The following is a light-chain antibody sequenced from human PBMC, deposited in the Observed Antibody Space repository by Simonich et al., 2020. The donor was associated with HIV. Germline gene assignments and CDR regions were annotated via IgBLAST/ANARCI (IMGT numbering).Light chain of an antibody. Sequence: EIVMTQSPGTLSVSPRERATLFCSASQSVSSNLAWYQQKPGQAPRLLIYGASIRATGVPGRFSGSGSGTEFTLTISSLQSEDFGVYYCQQYNKWPPTWTFGQGTKVEIK. J-gene: IGKJ1*01. CDR3: QQYNKWPPTWT. V-gene: IGKV3-15*01. CDR2: GAS. CDR1: QSVSSN.